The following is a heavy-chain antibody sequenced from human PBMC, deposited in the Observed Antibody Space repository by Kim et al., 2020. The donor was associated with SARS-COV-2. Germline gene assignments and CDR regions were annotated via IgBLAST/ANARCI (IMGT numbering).Heavy chain of an antibody. V-gene: IGHV1-18*04. Sequence: ASVKVSCKASGYTFTSYGISWVRQAPGQGLEWMGWISAYNGNKNYAQKLQGRVTMTTDTSTSTAYMELRSLRSDDTAVYYCARDLGVNIVVVPAAIYYYGMDVWGQGTTVTVSS. CDR3: ARDLGVNIVVVPAAIYYYGMDV. CDR2: ISAYNGNK. CDR1: GYTFTSYG. J-gene: IGHJ6*02. D-gene: IGHD2-2*01.